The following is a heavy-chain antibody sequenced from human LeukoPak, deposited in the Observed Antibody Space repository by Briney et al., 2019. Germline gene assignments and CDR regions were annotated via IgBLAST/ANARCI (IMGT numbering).Heavy chain of an antibody. D-gene: IGHD1-26*01. V-gene: IGHV4-39*01. CDR2: IYYSGST. J-gene: IGHJ6*03. CDR1: GASVSGDPYY. Sequence: PSETLSLTCTVSGASVSGDPYYWGWIRQPPGKGLEWIGNIYYSGSTYYNASLQSRVTISIETSKNQFSLRLNSVTAADTAMYYCARTSGSYAYYYYMDVWGKGTTVTVSS. CDR3: ARTSGSYAYYYYMDV.